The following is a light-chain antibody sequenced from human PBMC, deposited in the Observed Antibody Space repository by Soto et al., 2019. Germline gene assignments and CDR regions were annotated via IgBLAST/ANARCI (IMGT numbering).Light chain of an antibody. V-gene: IGKV1-39*01. CDR2: AAS. J-gene: IGKJ1*01. CDR3: QQSYSTPRT. Sequence: QMTQSPSSLSASVGEKIIITCRASRDVGSDVSWYQQKPGQAPKLLIYAASNLYTGVPSRFSGSRSGTEFTLTISSLQPEDFATYSCQQSYSTPRTFGQGTKVDI. CDR1: RDVGSD.